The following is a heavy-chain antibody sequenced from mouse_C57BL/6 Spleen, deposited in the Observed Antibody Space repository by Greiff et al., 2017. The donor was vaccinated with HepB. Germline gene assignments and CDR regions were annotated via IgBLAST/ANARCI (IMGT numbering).Heavy chain of an antibody. V-gene: IGHV1-19*01. D-gene: IGHD2-3*01. CDR1: GYTFTDYY. J-gene: IGHJ3*01. Sequence: EVQLQQSGPVLVKPGASVKMSCKASGYTFTDYYMNWVKQSHGKSLEWIGVINPYNGGTSYNQKFKGKATLTVDKSSSTAYMELNSLTSEDSAVYYCARPMYDGYYGFAYWGQGTLVTVSA. CDR3: ARPMYDGYYGFAY. CDR2: INPYNGGT.